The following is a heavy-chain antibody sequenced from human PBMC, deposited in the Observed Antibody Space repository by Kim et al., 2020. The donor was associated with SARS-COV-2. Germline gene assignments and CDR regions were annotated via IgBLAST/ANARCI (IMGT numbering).Heavy chain of an antibody. CDR2: ISWNSGSI. J-gene: IGHJ6*02. CDR3: AKIRWDFSDYGMDF. Sequence: GGSLRLSCAASGFTFDDYAMHWVRQAPGKGLEWVSGISWNSGSIGYADSVKGRFTISRDNAKNSLYLQMNRLRAEDTALYYCAKIRWDFSDYGMDFWGQGTTVTVSS. CDR1: GFTFDDYA. V-gene: IGHV3-9*01. D-gene: IGHD2-15*01.